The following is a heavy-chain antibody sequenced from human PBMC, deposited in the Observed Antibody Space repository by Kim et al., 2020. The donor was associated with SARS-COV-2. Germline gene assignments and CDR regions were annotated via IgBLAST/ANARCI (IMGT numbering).Heavy chain of an antibody. CDR3: AGYYYDSSGYLMRFDP. Sequence: SETLSLTCTVSGGSISSGGYYWSWIRQHPGKGLEWIGYIYYSGSTYYNPSLKSRVTISVDTSKNQFSLKLSSVTAADTAVYYCAGYYYDSSGYLMRFDPWGQGTLVTVSS. V-gene: IGHV4-31*03. D-gene: IGHD3-22*01. J-gene: IGHJ5*02. CDR2: IYYSGST. CDR1: GGSISSGGYY.